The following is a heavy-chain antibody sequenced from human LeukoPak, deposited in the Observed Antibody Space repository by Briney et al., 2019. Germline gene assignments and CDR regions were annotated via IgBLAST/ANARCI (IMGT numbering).Heavy chain of an antibody. CDR3: ARSPRTYDILTGYYIRAFDI. CDR2: IYSGGST. CDR1: GFTVSSNY. J-gene: IGHJ3*02. D-gene: IGHD3-9*01. Sequence: GGSLRLSCAASGFTVSSNYMSWVRQAPGKGLEWVSVIYSGGSTYYADSVKGRFTISSDNSKNTLYLQMNSLRAEDTAVYYCARSPRTYDILTGYYIRAFDIWGQGTMVTVSS. V-gene: IGHV3-66*01.